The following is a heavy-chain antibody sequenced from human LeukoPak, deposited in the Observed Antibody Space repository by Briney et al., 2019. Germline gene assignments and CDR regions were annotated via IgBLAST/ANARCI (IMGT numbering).Heavy chain of an antibody. CDR3: ASLHQTRDKEGF. CDR1: GYTFAGYY. D-gene: IGHD2-15*01. V-gene: IGHV1-2*02. Sequence: ASVKVSCKASGYTFAGYYMHWVRQAPGQGLEWMGWINPNSGGTNYAQKFQGRVTMTRDTSISTAYMELSRLRSDDTAVYYCASLHQTRDKEGFWGQGTLVTVSS. CDR2: INPNSGGT. J-gene: IGHJ4*02.